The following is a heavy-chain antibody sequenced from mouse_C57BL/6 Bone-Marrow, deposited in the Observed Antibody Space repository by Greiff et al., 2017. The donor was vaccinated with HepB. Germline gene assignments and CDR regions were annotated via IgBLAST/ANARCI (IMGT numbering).Heavy chain of an antibody. V-gene: IGHV1-64*01. CDR3: ARMRFGSTMVTSWFAY. Sequence: QVQLQQPGAELVKPGASVKLSCKASGYTFTSYWMHWVKQRPGQGLEWIGMIHPNSGSTNYNEKFKSKATLTVDKSSSTAYMQLSSLTSEDSAVYYCARMRFGSTMVTSWFAYWGQGTLVTVSA. D-gene: IGHD2-2*01. CDR1: GYTFTSYW. CDR2: IHPNSGST. J-gene: IGHJ3*01.